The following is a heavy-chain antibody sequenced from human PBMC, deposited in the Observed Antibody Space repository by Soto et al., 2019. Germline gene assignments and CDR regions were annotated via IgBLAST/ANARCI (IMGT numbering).Heavy chain of an antibody. D-gene: IGHD4-4*01. CDR3: AKRPDYSNNWYYFDS. Sequence: EVQLLESGGGLVQPGGSLRLSCAASGFTFSSYAMTWVRQAPGKGLQWVSLVPGSGGPTYYADSVKGRFTISRDNSKNTLYLQMNSLRAEDTAVYYCAKRPDYSNNWYYFDSWGQGTLVTVSS. CDR1: GFTFSSYA. V-gene: IGHV3-23*01. J-gene: IGHJ4*02. CDR2: VPGSGGPT.